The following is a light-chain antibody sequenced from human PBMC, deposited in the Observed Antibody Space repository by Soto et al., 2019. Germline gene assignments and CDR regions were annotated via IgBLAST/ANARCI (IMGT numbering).Light chain of an antibody. V-gene: IGKV3-15*01. CDR3: QQGHNWPLT. J-gene: IGKJ2*01. CDR1: PSISSE. Sequence: EIVMTQSPATLSVSPGERTTLSCRASPSISSELAWYQQKPGQPPRLLIYGASTRATGVPARFTGSGSGSDFTLTISGLQSEDFAVYYCQQGHNWPLTLGQGTRLEI. CDR2: GAS.